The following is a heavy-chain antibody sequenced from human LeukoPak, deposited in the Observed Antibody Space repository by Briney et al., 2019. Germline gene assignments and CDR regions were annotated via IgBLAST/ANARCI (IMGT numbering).Heavy chain of an antibody. Sequence: GGSLRLSCAASGFTFSSYAMHWVRQAPGKGLEWVAVISYDGSNKYYADSVKGRFTISRDNSKNTLYLQMNSLRAEDTAVYYCARDPRTRYPGAFDIWGQGTMVTVSS. J-gene: IGHJ3*02. V-gene: IGHV3-30-3*01. CDR1: GFTFSSYA. CDR2: ISYDGSNK. CDR3: ARDPRTRYPGAFDI. D-gene: IGHD2-2*01.